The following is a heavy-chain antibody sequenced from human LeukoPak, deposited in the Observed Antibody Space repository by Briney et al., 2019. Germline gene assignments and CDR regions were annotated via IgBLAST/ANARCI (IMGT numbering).Heavy chain of an antibody. CDR2: VSYSGTT. J-gene: IGHJ5*01. Sequence: PSETLSLTCTVSGGSISGGTYYWGWIRQPPGQGLEWIGTVSYSGTTYYKSSLKSRVTISVDTSKNQFYLYLNSVTAADTAVYYCARHGGYIFLNWFDPWGQGTLVTVSS. V-gene: IGHV4-39*01. D-gene: IGHD6-19*01. CDR3: ARHGGYIFLNWFDP. CDR1: GGSISGGTYY.